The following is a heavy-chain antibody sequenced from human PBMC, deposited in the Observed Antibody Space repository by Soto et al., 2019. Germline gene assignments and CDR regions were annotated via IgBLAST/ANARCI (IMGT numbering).Heavy chain of an antibody. D-gene: IGHD1-26*01. J-gene: IGHJ4*02. Sequence: QVQLEQSGAEVKKPGASVRVTCKISGSTLSEFSMHWVRQAPGKGLEWMGGYVPEDGKTIYAPKFQDRVIMTEDTSTDTAYMELSILRSEDTAVYLCATGVGWGFIYSLQYWGQGTPVTVSS. CDR3: ATGVGWGFIYSLQY. V-gene: IGHV1-24*01. CDR1: GSTLSEFS. CDR2: YVPEDGKT.